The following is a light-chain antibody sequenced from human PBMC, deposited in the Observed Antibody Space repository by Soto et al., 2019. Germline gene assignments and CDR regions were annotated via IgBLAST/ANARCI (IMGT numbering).Light chain of an antibody. CDR2: SNN. V-gene: IGLV1-44*01. CDR3: AAGNDTLTDFF. J-gene: IGLJ1*01. Sequence: QSALTQAPSASETPGQRVTISCSGGSSNIGRNTVNWYQQLPGTAPKLLIYSNNRRPSGVPDRFSGSKSGTSASLAIRGPKFEDGVDYSCAAGNDTLTDFFFEPGPKVTV. CDR1: SSNIGRNT.